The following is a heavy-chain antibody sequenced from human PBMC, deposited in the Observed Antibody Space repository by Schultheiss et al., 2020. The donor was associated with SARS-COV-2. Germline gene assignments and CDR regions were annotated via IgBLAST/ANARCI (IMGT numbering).Heavy chain of an antibody. CDR2: ISSSSSYI. J-gene: IGHJ4*02. V-gene: IGHV3-21*04. D-gene: IGHD7-27*01. CDR1: GFTFSSYS. Sequence: GGSLRLSCAASGFTFSSYSMNWVRQAPGKGLEWVSSISSSSSYIYYADSVKGRFTISRDNSKNTLYLQMNSLRAEDTAVYYCAKELGTRGADYFDYWGQGTLVTVSS. CDR3: AKELGTRGADYFDY.